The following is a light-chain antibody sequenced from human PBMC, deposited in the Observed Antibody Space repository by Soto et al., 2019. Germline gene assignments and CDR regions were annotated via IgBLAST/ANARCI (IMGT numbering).Light chain of an antibody. V-gene: IGKV1-5*03. Sequence: IQMTQSPSTLSASVGDTVTITCRASESVYSWLAWYKQIPGKAPQLLIYKTSTLQGGVPSRFSGSGYGAEYTLPISSLQPDDFATYYCQEYNSNSRTFGQGTMVENK. CDR3: QEYNSNSRT. J-gene: IGKJ1*01. CDR1: ESVYSW. CDR2: KTS.